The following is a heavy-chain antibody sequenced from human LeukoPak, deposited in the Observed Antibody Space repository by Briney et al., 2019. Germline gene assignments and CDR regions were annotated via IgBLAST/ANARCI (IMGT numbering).Heavy chain of an antibody. CDR2: INAGNGNT. Sequence: ASVKVSCKASGYTFTSYAMHWVRQAPGQRLEWMGWINAGNGNTKYSRKFQGRVTITRDTSASTAYMELSSLRSEDTAVYYCAAKMVRGVINYYGMDVWGKGTTVTVSS. CDR1: GYTFTSYA. J-gene: IGHJ6*04. D-gene: IGHD3-10*01. CDR3: AAKMVRGVINYYGMDV. V-gene: IGHV1-3*01.